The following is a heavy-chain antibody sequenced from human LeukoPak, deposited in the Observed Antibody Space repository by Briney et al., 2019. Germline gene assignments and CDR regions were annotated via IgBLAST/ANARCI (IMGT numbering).Heavy chain of an antibody. D-gene: IGHD6-19*01. V-gene: IGHV1-8*01. CDR2: MRPTSAYT. J-gene: IGHJ3*01. CDR3: ARRWGWAEIGLDA. CDR1: GYSLSNYD. Sequence: ASVKVSCKASGYSLSNYDINWVRQAPGQGLEWMGWMRPTSAYTGYALKFQDRVTTSSDTSINTAFMELHSLTSEDTAVYYCARRWGWAEIGLDAWGQGTVVTVSP.